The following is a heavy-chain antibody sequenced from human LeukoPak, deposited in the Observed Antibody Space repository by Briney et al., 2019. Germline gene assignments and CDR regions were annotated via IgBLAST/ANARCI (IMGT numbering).Heavy chain of an antibody. J-gene: IGHJ4*02. CDR1: GYTFTGYY. V-gene: IGHV1-2*02. CDR2: INPNSGGT. D-gene: IGHD6-13*01. CDR3: ARGGRSSSWYDLGEFDY. Sequence: ASVKVSCKASGYTFTGYYMHWVRQAPGQGLEWMGWINPNSGGTNYAQKFQGRVTMTRDTSISTACMELSRLRSDDTAVYYCARGGRSSSWYDLGEFDYWGQGTLVTVSS.